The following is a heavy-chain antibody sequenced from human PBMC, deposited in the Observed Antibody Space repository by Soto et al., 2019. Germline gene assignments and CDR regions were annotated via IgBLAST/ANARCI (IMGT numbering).Heavy chain of an antibody. CDR1: GGSISSYY. D-gene: IGHD6-13*01. V-gene: IGHV4-59*01. CDR2: IYYSGST. Sequence: SETLSLTCTVSGGSISSYYWSWIRQPPGKGLEWIGYIYYSGSTNYNPSLKSRVTISVDTSKNQFSLKLSSVTAADTAVYYCARATIAAAGIGVYYYYYYGMVVWGQGTTVTAFS. J-gene: IGHJ6*02. CDR3: ARATIAAAGIGVYYYYYYGMVV.